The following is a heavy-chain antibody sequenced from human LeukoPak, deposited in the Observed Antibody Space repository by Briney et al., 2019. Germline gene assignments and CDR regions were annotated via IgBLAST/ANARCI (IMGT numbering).Heavy chain of an antibody. CDR2: IYYSGST. V-gene: IGHV4-31*03. CDR1: GGSISSGGYY. CDR3: ARVKDPDPKPIWTVTTRNCYFDY. Sequence: SQTLSLTCTVSGGSISSGGYYWSWIRQHPGKGLEWIGYIYYSGSTYYNPSLKSRVTISVDTSKNQFSLKLSSVTAADTAVYYCARVKDPDPKPIWTVTTRNCYFDYWGQGTLVTVSS. D-gene: IGHD4-17*01. J-gene: IGHJ4*02.